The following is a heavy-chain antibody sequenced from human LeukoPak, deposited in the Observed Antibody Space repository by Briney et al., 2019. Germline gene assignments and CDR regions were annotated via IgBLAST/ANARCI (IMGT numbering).Heavy chain of an antibody. CDR3: ARDPKGGFSYGWGAFDI. D-gene: IGHD5-18*01. J-gene: IGHJ3*02. CDR2: ISYDGNNE. Sequence: GGSLRLSCAASGFTFSSYAMHWVRQAPGKGLEWVALISYDGNNEYYADSVKGRFIISRDNSKNTLYLQMNSLRAEDTAVYYCARDPKGGFSYGWGAFDIWGQGTMVTVSS. CDR1: GFTFSSYA. V-gene: IGHV3-30-3*01.